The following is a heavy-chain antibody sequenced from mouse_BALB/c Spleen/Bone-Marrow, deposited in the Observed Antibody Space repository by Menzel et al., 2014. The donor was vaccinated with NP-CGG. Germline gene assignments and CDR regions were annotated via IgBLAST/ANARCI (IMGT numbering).Heavy chain of an antibody. Sequence: LQQSGSELVRPGASVKLSCKASGYTFTSYWMHWVKQRPGQGLEWIGNFYPGSGSTNYDEKFKSKATLTVDTSSNTAYMQLSRLTSEDSAVYYCTRYRYDADYFDYWGQGTTLTVSS. CDR3: TRYRYDADYFDY. J-gene: IGHJ2*01. V-gene: IGHV1S22*01. CDR1: GYTFTSYW. CDR2: FYPGSGST. D-gene: IGHD2-14*01.